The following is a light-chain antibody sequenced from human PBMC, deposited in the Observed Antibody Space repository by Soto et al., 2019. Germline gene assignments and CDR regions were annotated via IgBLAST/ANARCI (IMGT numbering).Light chain of an antibody. Sequence: EIVMTQSPATLSVSPGERATLSCRASQSISSKLGWYQQRPGQAPRLLIYGASTRATGIPARFSGSGSGKEFTLTISSVQSEDSAVYYCQQYNSWTTITFGQGTRLEIK. V-gene: IGKV3-15*01. CDR2: GAS. CDR3: QQYNSWTTIT. CDR1: QSISSK. J-gene: IGKJ5*01.